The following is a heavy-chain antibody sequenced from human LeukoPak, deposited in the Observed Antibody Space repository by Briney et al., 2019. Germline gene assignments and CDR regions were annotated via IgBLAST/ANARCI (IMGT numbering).Heavy chain of an antibody. CDR1: GFTFSSYG. J-gene: IGHJ4*02. D-gene: IGHD2-2*01. V-gene: IGHV3-23*01. CDR2: ICGNGGGT. CDR3: APRGEEIVVVPAAMSFDY. Sequence: PGGSLRLSCAASGFTFSSYGMSCVRQAPGVGLEWGSDICGNGGGTYYADSVKGRFTISRDNSKNTLFLQMNSLRAEDTAVYYCAPRGEEIVVVPAAMSFDYWGQGTLVTVSS.